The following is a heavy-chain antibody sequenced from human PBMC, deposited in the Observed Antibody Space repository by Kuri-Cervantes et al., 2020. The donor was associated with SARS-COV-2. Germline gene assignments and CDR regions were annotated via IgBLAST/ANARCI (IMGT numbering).Heavy chain of an antibody. CDR1: GYIFTSYG. CDR3: ARDRRYCSGGSCYSGYFQH. D-gene: IGHD2-15*01. CDR2: INPNSGGT. Sequence: ASVKVSCKASGYIFTSYGISWVRQAPGQGLEWMGWINPNSGGTNYAQKFQGRVTMTRDMSISTAYMELSRLRSDDTAVYYCARDRRYCSGGSCYSGYFQHWGQGTLVTVSS. J-gene: IGHJ1*01. V-gene: IGHV1-2*02.